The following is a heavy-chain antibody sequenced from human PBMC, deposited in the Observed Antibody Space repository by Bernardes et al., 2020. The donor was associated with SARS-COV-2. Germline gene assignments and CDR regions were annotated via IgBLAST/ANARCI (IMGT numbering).Heavy chain of an antibody. Sequence: GGSLRLSCAASGFTVSNDFINWVRQAPGKGLEWVSGIYSGTDIKYADSVKGRFTISRDNSKNTLYLQMNSLRAEDTAVYYCARSRGGSYSEFGYWGQGTLVTVSS. V-gene: IGHV3-66*02. D-gene: IGHD1-26*01. CDR2: IYSGTDI. CDR1: GFTVSNDF. CDR3: ARSRGGSYSEFGY. J-gene: IGHJ4*02.